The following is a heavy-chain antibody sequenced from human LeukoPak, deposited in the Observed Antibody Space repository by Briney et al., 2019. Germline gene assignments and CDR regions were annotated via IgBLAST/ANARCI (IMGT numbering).Heavy chain of an antibody. D-gene: IGHD1-26*01. CDR2: ISYDGSNE. Sequence: GXSLRLSCAASGFTFSIYAMHWVRQAPGKGLEWVAVISYDGSNEYYADSVKGRFTISRDNSKNTLYLQMNSLRAEDTAVYYCARSPLDSGSYAFDYWGQGTLVTVSS. CDR3: ARSPLDSGSYAFDY. V-gene: IGHV3-30-3*01. J-gene: IGHJ4*02. CDR1: GFTFSIYA.